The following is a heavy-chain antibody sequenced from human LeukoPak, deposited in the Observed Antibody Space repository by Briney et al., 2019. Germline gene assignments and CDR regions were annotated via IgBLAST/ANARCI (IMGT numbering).Heavy chain of an antibody. CDR3: ARDVDWNYDL. V-gene: IGHV3-7*01. CDR1: GFTFSNYW. CDR2: IKGSDK. Sequence: GGSLRLSCVGSGFTFSNYWMNWVRQAPGKGLEWVANIKGSDKGHVDSVKGRFSVSRDDARNSLYLQMDSLRAEHTAVYYCARDVDWNYDLWGQGTVVRVSS. J-gene: IGHJ4*02. D-gene: IGHD1-7*01.